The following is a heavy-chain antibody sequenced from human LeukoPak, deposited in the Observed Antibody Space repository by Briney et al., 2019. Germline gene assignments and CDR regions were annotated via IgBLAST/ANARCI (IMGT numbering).Heavy chain of an antibody. Sequence: ASVKVSCKASGYTFTSYAMHWVRQAPGQRLEWMGWINAGNGNTKYSQKFQGRVTITRDTSASIAYMELSSLRSEDTAVYYCARDWVSSSAFDYWGQGTLVTVSS. V-gene: IGHV1-3*01. D-gene: IGHD6-6*01. CDR3: ARDWVSSSAFDY. J-gene: IGHJ4*02. CDR1: GYTFTSYA. CDR2: INAGNGNT.